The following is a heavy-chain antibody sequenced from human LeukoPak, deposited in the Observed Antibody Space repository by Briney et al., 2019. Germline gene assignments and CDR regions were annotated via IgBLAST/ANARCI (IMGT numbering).Heavy chain of an antibody. V-gene: IGHV4-34*01. D-gene: IGHD5-12*01. CDR3: ARGPLEWLRGAEDAFDI. CDR2: INHSGST. Sequence: PSETLSLTCAVYGGSFSGYYWSWIRQPPGKGLEWIGEINHSGSTNYNPSLKSRVTISVDTSKNQFSLKLSSVTAADTAVYYCARGPLEWLRGAEDAFDIWGQGTMVTVSS. CDR1: GGSFSGYY. J-gene: IGHJ3*02.